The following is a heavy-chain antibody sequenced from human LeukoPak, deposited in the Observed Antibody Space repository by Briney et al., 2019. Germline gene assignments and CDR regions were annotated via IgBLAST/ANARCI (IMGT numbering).Heavy chain of an antibody. CDR2: MNPNSGNT. D-gene: IGHD3-3*01. CDR3: ARSLRFLEWFPPDY. J-gene: IGHJ4*02. Sequence: ASVKVSCKASGYTFTSYDINWVRQATGQGLEWMGWMNPNSGNTGYAQKFQGRVTMTRNTSISTAYMELSSLRSEDTAVYYCARSLRFLEWFPPDYWGQGTLVTVSS. V-gene: IGHV1-8*01. CDR1: GYTFTSYD.